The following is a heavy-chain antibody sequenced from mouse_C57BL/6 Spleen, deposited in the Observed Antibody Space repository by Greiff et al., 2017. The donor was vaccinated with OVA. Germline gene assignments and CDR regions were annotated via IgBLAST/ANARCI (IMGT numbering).Heavy chain of an antibody. J-gene: IGHJ3*01. CDR2: IWSGGST. CDR1: GFSLTSYG. V-gene: IGHV2-2*01. D-gene: IGHD2-4*01. CDR3: ARNQGTYYDYPWFAY. Sequence: QVQLKESGPGLVQPSQSLSITCTVSGFSLTSYGVHWVRQSPGKGLEWLGVIWSGGSTDYNAAFISRLSISKDNSKSQVFFKMNSLQADDTAIYYCARNQGTYYDYPWFAYWGQGTLVTVSA.